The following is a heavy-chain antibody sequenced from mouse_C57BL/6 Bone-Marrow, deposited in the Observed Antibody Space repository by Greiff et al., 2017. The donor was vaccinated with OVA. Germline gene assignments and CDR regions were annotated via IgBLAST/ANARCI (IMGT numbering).Heavy chain of an antibody. V-gene: IGHV3-8*01. CDR2: ISYSGST. D-gene: IGHD1-1*01. J-gene: IGHJ2*01. CDR3: ARYPLGSYYFDY. CDR1: GYSITSDY. Sequence: VQLQQSGPGLAKPSQPLSLTCSVTGYSITSDYWNWIRKFPGNKLEYIGYISYSGSTTYNPSHKSRISIIRDTSKNQYSRQLNSVTTEDTATYYCARYPLGSYYFDYWGQGTTLTVSS.